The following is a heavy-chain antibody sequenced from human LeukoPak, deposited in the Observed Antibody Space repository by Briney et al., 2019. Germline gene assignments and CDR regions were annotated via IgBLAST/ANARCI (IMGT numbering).Heavy chain of an antibody. CDR2: TSGSGGDT. J-gene: IGHJ4*02. D-gene: IGHD6-6*01. CDR3: AKDRGIAARYFDY. CDR1: GFTFRSYA. V-gene: IGHV3-23*01. Sequence: GGSLRLSCAASGFTFRSYAMTWVRQAPGKGLEWVSATSGSGGDTFYADSVKGRFTISRDNSKNTLYLQMNSLRAEDTAVYYCAKDRGIAARYFDYWGQGTLVTVSS.